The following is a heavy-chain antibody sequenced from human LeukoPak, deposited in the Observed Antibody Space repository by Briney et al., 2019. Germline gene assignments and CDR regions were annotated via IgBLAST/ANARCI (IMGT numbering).Heavy chain of an antibody. CDR2: IYSGGST. D-gene: IGHD1-26*01. CDR1: GFTFSSSA. V-gene: IGHV3-53*01. CDR3: ARLPTLSGIAPMSWFDP. Sequence: GRSLRLSCAASGFTFSSSAMSWVRQAPGKGLEWVSVIYSGGSTYYADSVKGRFTISRDNSKNTLYLQMNSLRAEDTAVYYCARLPTLSGIAPMSWFDPWGQGTLVTVSS. J-gene: IGHJ5*02.